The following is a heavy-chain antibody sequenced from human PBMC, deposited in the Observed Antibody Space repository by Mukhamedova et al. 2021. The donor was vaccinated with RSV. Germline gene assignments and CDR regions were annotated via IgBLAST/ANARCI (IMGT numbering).Heavy chain of an antibody. V-gene: IGHV4-39*07. J-gene: IGHJ4*02. Sequence: GGSTYYNPSLKSRVTISVDTSKNQFSLKLSSVTAADTAVYYCARDTSITIFGVATSYYFDYWGQGTLVTVSS. CDR2: GGST. CDR3: ARDTSITIFGVATSYYFDY. D-gene: IGHD3-3*01.